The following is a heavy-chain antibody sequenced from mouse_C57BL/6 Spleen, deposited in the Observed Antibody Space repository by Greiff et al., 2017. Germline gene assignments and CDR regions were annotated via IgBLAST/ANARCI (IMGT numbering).Heavy chain of an antibody. V-gene: IGHV1-76*01. Sequence: QVQLQQSGAELVRPGASVKLSCKASGSTFTAYYINWVKQRPGQGLEWIARIYPGSGNTYYNEKFKGKATLTAEKPSSTAYMQLSSLTSEEAAVDLCARSYDSNYEDYWGQGTTLTVSA. D-gene: IGHD2-5*01. J-gene: IGHJ2*01. CDR2: IYPGSGNT. CDR3: ARSYDSNYEDY. CDR1: GSTFTAYY.